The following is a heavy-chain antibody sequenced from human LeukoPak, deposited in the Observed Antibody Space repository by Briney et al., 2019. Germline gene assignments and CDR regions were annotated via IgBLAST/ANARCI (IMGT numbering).Heavy chain of an antibody. CDR1: GYTFTSYG. Sequence: ASVKVSCKASGYTFTSYGISWVRQAPGQGLEWMGWISAYNGNTNYAQKLQGRVTMTTDTSTSTAYMELRSLRSDDTAVYYCAKELLAAAGTLDYYMDVWGKGTTVTISS. CDR3: AKELLAAAGTLDYYMDV. J-gene: IGHJ6*03. D-gene: IGHD6-13*01. V-gene: IGHV1-18*01. CDR2: ISAYNGNT.